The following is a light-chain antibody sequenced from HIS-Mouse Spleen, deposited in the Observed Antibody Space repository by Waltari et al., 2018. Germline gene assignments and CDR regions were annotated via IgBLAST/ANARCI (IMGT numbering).Light chain of an antibody. Sequence: QSALTQPASVSGSPGQSITIPGTGPSSDVGSYNLAHWSQQHPGKAPKLMIYEGSKRPSGVSNRFSGSKSGNTASLTISGLQAEDEADYYCCSYAGSSTWVFGGGTKLTVL. CDR2: EGS. CDR3: CSYAGSSTWV. J-gene: IGLJ3*02. CDR1: SSDVGSYNL. V-gene: IGLV2-23*01.